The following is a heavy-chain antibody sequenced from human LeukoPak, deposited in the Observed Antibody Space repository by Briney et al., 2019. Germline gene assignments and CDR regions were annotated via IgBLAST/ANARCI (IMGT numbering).Heavy chain of an antibody. D-gene: IGHD3-3*01. CDR3: ARGGTFGVDISDY. V-gene: IGHV3-21*01. CDR1: GFTFSTYS. J-gene: IGHJ4*02. CDR2: IRSSSRKT. Sequence: TGGSLRLSCAVSGFTFSTYSMTWVRQAPGKGLEWVSSIRSSSRKTYSADSVRGRFTISRDNAKNSLYLQMNSLRAEDTAVYYCARGGTFGVDISDYWGQGTLVTVSS.